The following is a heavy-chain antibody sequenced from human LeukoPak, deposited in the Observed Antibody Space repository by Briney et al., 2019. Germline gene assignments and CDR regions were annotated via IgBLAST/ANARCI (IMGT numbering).Heavy chain of an antibody. CDR3: ARASPGSCSSTSCRFDY. J-gene: IGHJ4*02. V-gene: IGHV4-34*01. D-gene: IGHD2-2*01. CDR2: INQSGST. Sequence: PSETLSLTCAVYGRFFSGDYWSWIRQPPGKGLERIGEINQSGSTNYNPSLKSRVTISVDTSKNQFTLKLSSVTAADTAVYYCARASPGSCSSTSCRFDYWGQGTLVTVSS. CDR1: GRFFSGDY.